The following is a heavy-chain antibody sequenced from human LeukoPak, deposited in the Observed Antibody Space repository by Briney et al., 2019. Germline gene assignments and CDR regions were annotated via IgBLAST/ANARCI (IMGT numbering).Heavy chain of an antibody. CDR2: VNRDGSET. CDR3: ARDRGNTYYDFWSGYYKEAYFDY. J-gene: IGHJ4*02. D-gene: IGHD3-3*01. Sequence: PGGSLRLSCAASGFALSSHWMTWVRQVPGRGPEWVANVNRDGSETYYLDSVKGRFTISRDNAKNSLYLQMNSLRAEDTAVYYCARDRGNTYYDFWSGYYKEAYFDYWGQGTLVTVSS. V-gene: IGHV3-7*03. CDR1: GFALSSHW.